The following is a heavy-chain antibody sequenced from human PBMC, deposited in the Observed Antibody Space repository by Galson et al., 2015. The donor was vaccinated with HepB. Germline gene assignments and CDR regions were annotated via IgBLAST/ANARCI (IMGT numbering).Heavy chain of an antibody. Sequence: SLRLSCAASGFTFRDYYMSWIRQTPGKGLEWLSYISSSSGTYTNYADSVKGHLTISRDNAENSLYLQMSSLRVEDTAVYYCARVADSHYGDHTHFDSWGQGTLVTVSS. D-gene: IGHD4-17*01. V-gene: IGHV3-11*06. CDR3: ARVADSHYGDHTHFDS. CDR2: ISSSSGTYT. J-gene: IGHJ4*02. CDR1: GFTFRDYY.